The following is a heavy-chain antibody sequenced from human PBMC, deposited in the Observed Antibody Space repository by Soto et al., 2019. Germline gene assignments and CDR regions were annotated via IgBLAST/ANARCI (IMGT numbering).Heavy chain of an antibody. CDR2: IYYSGST. CDR3: ARHSPPDSDDDYYGMAV. V-gene: IGHV4-59*08. Sequence: QVQLQESGPGLVKPSETLSLTCTVSGGSISSYYWSWIRQPPGKGLEWIGYIYYSGSTNYNPSLKSRVTISVDTSKNQFSPKLSSVTAADTAVYYCARHSPPDSDDDYYGMAVWGQGTTVTVSS. J-gene: IGHJ6*02. D-gene: IGHD2-15*01. CDR1: GGSISSYY.